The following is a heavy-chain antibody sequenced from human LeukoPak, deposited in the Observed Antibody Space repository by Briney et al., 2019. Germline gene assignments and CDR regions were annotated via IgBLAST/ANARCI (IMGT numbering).Heavy chain of an antibody. CDR3: ARDGAIVWNHGRYYYYYMDV. CDR2: INHSGST. Sequence: SETLSLXCAVYGGSFSGYYWSWLRQPPGKGLEWIGEINHSGSTNYNPSLKSRVTISVDTSKNQFSLKLSSVTAADTAVYYCARDGAIVWNHGRYYYYYMDVWGKGTTVTVSS. J-gene: IGHJ6*03. V-gene: IGHV4-34*01. CDR1: GGSFSGYY. D-gene: IGHD1-14*01.